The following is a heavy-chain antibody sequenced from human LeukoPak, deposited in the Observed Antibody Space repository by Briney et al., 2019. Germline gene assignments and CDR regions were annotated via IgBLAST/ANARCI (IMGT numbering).Heavy chain of an antibody. Sequence: ASLKVSCKASGYTFTSYYMHWLRQAPGQGLKWMRIINPSGGSTGYAQKFQGRAPITRDMSRSTVYIERRSPRLEASPGYYCARARFGGAKRKIMDVWGKGTTVTVSS. V-gene: IGHV1-46*01. CDR2: INPSGGST. CDR1: GYTFTSYY. CDR3: ARARFGGAKRKIMDV. J-gene: IGHJ6*04. D-gene: IGHD3-10*01.